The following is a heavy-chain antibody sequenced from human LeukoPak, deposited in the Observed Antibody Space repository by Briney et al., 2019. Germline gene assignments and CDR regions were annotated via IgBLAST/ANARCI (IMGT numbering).Heavy chain of an antibody. D-gene: IGHD5-18*01. CDR2: INSDGSST. CDR3: ARAGYSYGPLGV. V-gene: IGHV3-74*01. CDR1: GFTFSSYW. J-gene: IGHJ6*04. Sequence: PGGSLRLSCAASGFTFSSYWMHWVRHAPGKGLVWDSRINSDGSSTSYADSVKGRFTISRDNAKNTLYLQMNSLRAEDTAVYYCARAGYSYGPLGVWGKGTTVTVSS.